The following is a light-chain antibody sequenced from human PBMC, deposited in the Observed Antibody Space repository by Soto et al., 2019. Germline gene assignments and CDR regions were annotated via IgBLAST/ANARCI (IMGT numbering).Light chain of an antibody. CDR1: QTISSW. V-gene: IGKV1-5*03. J-gene: IGKJ1*01. Sequence: DIQMTQSPSTLSASVRDRVTITCRASQTISSWLAWFQQRPGKAPKLLIYKAYTLKSGVQSRFSGSGSGTEFTLTIRSLQPDDFATYYCKHYNSYSEAFGQGTKVDIK. CDR2: KAY. CDR3: KHYNSYSEA.